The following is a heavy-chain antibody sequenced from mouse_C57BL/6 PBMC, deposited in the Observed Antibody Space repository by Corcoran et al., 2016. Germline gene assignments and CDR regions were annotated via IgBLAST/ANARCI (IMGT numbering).Heavy chain of an antibody. D-gene: IGHD2-4*01. V-gene: IGHV1-80*01. J-gene: IGHJ3*01. CDR2: IYPGDGDT. Sequence: QVQLQQSGAELVKPGASVKISCKASGYAFSSYWMNWVKQRPGKGLEWIGQIYPGDGDTNYNGKFKGKATLTADKSSSTAYMQLSSLTSEDSAVYFCARCYYDYDMDLAYWGQGTLVTVSA. CDR3: ARCYYDYDMDLAY. CDR1: GYAFSSYW.